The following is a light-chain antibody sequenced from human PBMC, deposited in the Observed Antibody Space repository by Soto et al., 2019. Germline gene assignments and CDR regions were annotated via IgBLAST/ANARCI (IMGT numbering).Light chain of an antibody. CDR3: QHYNSYSEA. Sequence: DIQMTQSPSTLSASLGDRVTITRRASQSISSWFAWYQQKPGKAPKLLIYKASTLKSGVLSRFSGSGSGTEFTLTISSLQPDDFATYYCQHYNSYSEAFGQGTKVDIK. CDR1: QSISSW. CDR2: KAS. V-gene: IGKV1-5*03. J-gene: IGKJ1*01.